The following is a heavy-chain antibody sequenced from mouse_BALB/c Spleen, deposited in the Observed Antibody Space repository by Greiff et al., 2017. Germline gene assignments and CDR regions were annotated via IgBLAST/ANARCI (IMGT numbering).Heavy chain of an antibody. CDR1: GYTFTSYY. Sequence: QVQLKQPGAELVKPGASVKLSCKASGYTFTSYYMYWVKQRPGQGLEWIGGINPSNGGTNFNEKFKSKATLTVDKSSSTAYMQLSSLTSEDSAVYYCTSYYYGSSPYAMDYWGQGTSVTVSS. CDR2: INPSNGGT. J-gene: IGHJ4*01. CDR3: TSYYYGSSPYAMDY. V-gene: IGHV1S81*02. D-gene: IGHD1-1*01.